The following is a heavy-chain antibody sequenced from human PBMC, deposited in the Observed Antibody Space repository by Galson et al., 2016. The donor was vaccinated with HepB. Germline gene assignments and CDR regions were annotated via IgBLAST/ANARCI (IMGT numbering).Heavy chain of an antibody. J-gene: IGHJ6*04. CDR2: IYAGGET. CDR3: TRGVGGMDV. D-gene: IGHD1-26*01. Sequence: SLRLSCAVSGFSVGGNYMHWVRQAPGKGLEWVSVIYAGGETFYADSVKGRFTTSRDNSENTVYLQMKSLRAEDTALYYCTRGVGGMDVRGKGTTVTVSS. V-gene: IGHV3-53*01. CDR1: GFSVGGNY.